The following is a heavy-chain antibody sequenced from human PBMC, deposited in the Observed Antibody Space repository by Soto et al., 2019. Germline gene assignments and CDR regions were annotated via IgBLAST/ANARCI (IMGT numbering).Heavy chain of an antibody. CDR2: IYYSGST. D-gene: IGHD2-21*01. J-gene: IGHJ6*02. CDR3: AREVRFVVVNPDPDYVYGMDV. V-gene: IGHV4-30-4*01. CDR1: GGSISSGDYY. Sequence: QVQLQESGPGLVKPSQTLSLTCTVSGGSISSGDYYWSWIRQPPGKGLEWIGYIYYSGSTYYNPSLKSRVTISVDTSKNQFSLKLSSVTAADTAVYYCAREVRFVVVNPDPDYVYGMDVWGQGTTVTVSS.